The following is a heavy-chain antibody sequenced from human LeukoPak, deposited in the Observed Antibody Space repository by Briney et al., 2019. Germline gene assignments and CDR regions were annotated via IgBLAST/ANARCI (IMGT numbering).Heavy chain of an antibody. D-gene: IGHD2-15*01. V-gene: IGHV4-59*08. Sequence: SETLSLTCTVSGGSISSYYWSWIRQPPGEGLEWIGYIYYSGSTNYNPSLKSRVTISVDTSKNQFSLKLRSVTAADTAVYYCARYHDCSGGSCYEEWGQGTLVTVSS. CDR2: IYYSGST. CDR1: GGSISSYY. J-gene: IGHJ4*02. CDR3: ARYHDCSGGSCYEE.